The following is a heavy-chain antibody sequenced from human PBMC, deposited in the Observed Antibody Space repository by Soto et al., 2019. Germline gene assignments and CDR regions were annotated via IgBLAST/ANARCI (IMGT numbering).Heavy chain of an antibody. J-gene: IGHJ4*02. CDR2: IYYSGST. D-gene: IGHD7-27*01. Sequence: SDTLSLTCSVFGGSISSYYWSWIRQPPGKGLEWIGYIYYSGSTNYNPSLKSRVTISVDTSKNQFSLKLSSVTAADTAVYYCARLLGDYWGRGTLVTVSS. CDR3: ARLLGDY. V-gene: IGHV4-59*01. CDR1: GGSISSYY.